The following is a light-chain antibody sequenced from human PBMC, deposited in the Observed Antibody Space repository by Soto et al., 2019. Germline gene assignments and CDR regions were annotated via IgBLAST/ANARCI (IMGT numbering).Light chain of an antibody. CDR3: MQSLQTPRT. CDR1: QSLLGSGGHNY. V-gene: IGKV2-28*01. J-gene: IGKJ1*01. Sequence: DIGLTQSPLSLPVTPGEPASLSCRSSQSLLGSGGHNYLDWYVQKPGQSPQFVIFLGSHRPSGVPDRFSGSGPGTDFTLKISRVEAEVVGVYFCMQSLQTPRTFGQGTRVEI. CDR2: LGS.